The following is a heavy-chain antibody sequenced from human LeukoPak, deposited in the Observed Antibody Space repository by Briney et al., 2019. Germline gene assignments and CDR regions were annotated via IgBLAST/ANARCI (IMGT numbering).Heavy chain of an antibody. CDR2: IIGSGGST. Sequence: GGSLRLSCAASGFTFSSYAMSWVRQTPGKGLEWVSAIIGSGGSTYYADSVKGRFTISRDNSKNTLYLQMNSLRAEDTAVYYCAKEGPYSSSKPYFDYWGQETLVTVSS. CDR1: GFTFSSYA. V-gene: IGHV3-23*01. J-gene: IGHJ4*02. D-gene: IGHD6-13*01. CDR3: AKEGPYSSSKPYFDY.